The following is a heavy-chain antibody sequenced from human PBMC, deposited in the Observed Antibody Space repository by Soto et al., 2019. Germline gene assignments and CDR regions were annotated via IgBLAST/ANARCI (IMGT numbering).Heavy chain of an antibody. CDR1: GGSISSYY. CDR2: IYYSGST. Sequence: SSETLSLTCTVSGGSISSYYWSWIRQPPGRGLEWIGYIYYSGSTNYNPSLKSRVTISVDTSKNQFSLKLSSVTAADTAVYYCARRYGYSFDYWGQGTLVTVSS. D-gene: IGHD1-1*01. V-gene: IGHV4-59*08. J-gene: IGHJ4*02. CDR3: ARRYGYSFDY.